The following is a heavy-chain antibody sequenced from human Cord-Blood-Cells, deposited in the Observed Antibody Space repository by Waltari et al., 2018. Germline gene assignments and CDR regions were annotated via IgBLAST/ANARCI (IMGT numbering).Heavy chain of an antibody. Sequence: EVQLVESGGGLVKPGGSLRLSCAASGFTFSSYSMNWVRQAPGKGLEWVSSISSSSSYIYYAGSVKGRFTISRDNAKTSLYLQMNSLRAEDTAVYYCARGRRSGSYWYFDLWGRGTLVTVSS. CDR3: ARGRRSGSYWYFDL. CDR2: ISSSSSYI. V-gene: IGHV3-21*01. D-gene: IGHD1-26*01. CDR1: GFTFSSYS. J-gene: IGHJ2*01.